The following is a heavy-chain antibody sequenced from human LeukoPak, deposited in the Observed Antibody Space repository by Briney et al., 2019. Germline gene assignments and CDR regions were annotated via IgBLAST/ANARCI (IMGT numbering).Heavy chain of an antibody. CDR2: IWYDGSNK. V-gene: IGHV3-33*01. Sequence: PGRSLRLSCAASGFTFSSYGMHWVRPAPGKGLEWVAVIWYDGSNKYYADSVKGRFTISRDNSKNTLYLQRNSLRAEDTAVYYCASGGPDYYDSSGYYPSPPDYWGQGTLVTVSS. CDR3: ASGGPDYYDSSGYYPSPPDY. CDR1: GFTFSSYG. J-gene: IGHJ4*02. D-gene: IGHD3-22*01.